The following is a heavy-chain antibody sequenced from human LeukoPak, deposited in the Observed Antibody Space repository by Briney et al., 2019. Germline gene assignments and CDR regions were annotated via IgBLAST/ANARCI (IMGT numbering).Heavy chain of an antibody. CDR2: IYSSGST. V-gene: IGHV4-59*08. CDR1: GGSIRGYY. CDR3: ARVFSVAGTFDY. J-gene: IGHJ4*02. Sequence: SETLSLTCNVSGGSIRGYYWSWIRQPPGKGLEWIGYIYSSGSTNYNPSLKSRVTISVDTSKNQFSLKLSSVTAADTAVYYCARVFSVAGTFDYWGQGTLVTVSS. D-gene: IGHD6-19*01.